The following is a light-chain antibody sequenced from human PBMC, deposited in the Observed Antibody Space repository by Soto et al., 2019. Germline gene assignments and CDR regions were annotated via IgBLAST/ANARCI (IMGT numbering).Light chain of an antibody. V-gene: IGKV3-20*01. J-gene: IGKJ1*01. CDR2: ADS. Sequence: EIVLTQTPATRSLSPGDTATRSCRASQSVSGYIGWYQQKPGQAPRLLIYADSNRATGIPARFSGSGSGTEFTLTITRLEPEDFAVYYCQQYVTSSPRTFGQGTKVDI. CDR1: QSVSGY. CDR3: QQYVTSSPRT.